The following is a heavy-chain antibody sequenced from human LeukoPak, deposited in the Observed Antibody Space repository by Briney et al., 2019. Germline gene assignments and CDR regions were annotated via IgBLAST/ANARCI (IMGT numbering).Heavy chain of an antibody. V-gene: IGHV4-39*01. CDR3: SYGSGGPYGMDV. J-gene: IGHJ6*02. D-gene: IGHD3-10*01. CDR2: IYYSGST. CDR1: GGSISSSSYY. Sequence: SETLSLTCTVPGGSISSSSYYWGWIRQPPGKRLEWIGSIYYSGSTSYNPSPKSRVTISVDTSKNQFSLKLSSVTAADTAVYYCSYGSGGPYGMDVWGQGTTVTVSS.